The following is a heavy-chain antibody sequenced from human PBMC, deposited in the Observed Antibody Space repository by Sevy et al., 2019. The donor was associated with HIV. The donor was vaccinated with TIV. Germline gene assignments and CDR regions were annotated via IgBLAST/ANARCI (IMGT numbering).Heavy chain of an antibody. J-gene: IGHJ6*02. V-gene: IGHV3-33*01. CDR2: IWYDGSNK. D-gene: IGHD3-22*01. CDR1: GFTFSSYG. Sequence: GGSLRLSCAASGFTFSSYGMHWVRQAPGKGLEWVAVIWYDGSNKYYADSVKGRFTISRDHSKNTLYLQMNSLRAEDTAVYYCARDRDYYDSSGRGSYSYYGMDVWGQGTTVTVSS. CDR3: ARDRDYYDSSGRGSYSYYGMDV.